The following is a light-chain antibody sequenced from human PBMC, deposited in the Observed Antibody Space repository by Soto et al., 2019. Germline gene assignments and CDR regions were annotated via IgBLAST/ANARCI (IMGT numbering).Light chain of an antibody. Sequence: QSVLTQPPSVSGAPGQRVTISCTGSSSNIGAGYDVHWYQQLPGTAPKHLIYGNSNRPSGVPDRFSGSKSGTSASLAITGLQAEDEADYYRQSYDSSLSALFGGGTKLTVL. J-gene: IGLJ2*01. CDR3: QSYDSSLSAL. V-gene: IGLV1-40*01. CDR2: GNS. CDR1: SSNIGAGYD.